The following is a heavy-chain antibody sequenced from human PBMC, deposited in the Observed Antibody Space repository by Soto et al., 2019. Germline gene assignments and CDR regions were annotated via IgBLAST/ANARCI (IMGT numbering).Heavy chain of an antibody. CDR1: GITVSNNY. CDR2: IYSNGDT. Sequence: EVQLVESGGGLFQTGGSLRLSCAASGITVSNNYMSWVRQAPGKGLECVSLIYSNGDTRYADSVKGRFTISRDNSKNTVYLQMNSLRAEDTDVYYCARDPPGIAAAGGGWGQGTTVTVSS. V-gene: IGHV3-66*01. J-gene: IGHJ6*02. CDR3: ARDPPGIAAAGGG. D-gene: IGHD6-13*01.